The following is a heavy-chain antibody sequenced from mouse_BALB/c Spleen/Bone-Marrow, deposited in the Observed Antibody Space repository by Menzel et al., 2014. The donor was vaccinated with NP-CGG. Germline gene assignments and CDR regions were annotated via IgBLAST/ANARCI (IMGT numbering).Heavy chain of an antibody. CDR2: IWGGGST. CDR1: GFSLTSYG. D-gene: IGHD3-2*02. CDR3: ASQAYLCLDY. Sequence: QVQLKESGPGLVQPSQSLSITCTVSGFSLTSYGVHWVRQSPGKGLEWLGVIWGGGSTDYNAAFISRLSISKDNSKSQVFFKMNSLQANDTAIYYCASQAYLCLDYWGQGTSVTVSS. V-gene: IGHV2-2*02. J-gene: IGHJ4*01.